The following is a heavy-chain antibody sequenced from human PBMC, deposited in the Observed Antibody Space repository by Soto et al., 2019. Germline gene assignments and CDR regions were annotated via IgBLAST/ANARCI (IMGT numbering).Heavy chain of an antibody. CDR3: ATPGPFCSGSYSFDY. CDR2: IYYTGST. D-gene: IGHD3-10*02. J-gene: IGHJ4*02. Sequence: WIRLPPGKGLEWIGSIYYTGSTYYNRSLESRVTISVDMSKNQLSLRLSSVTAADTAVYYCATPGPFCSGSYSFDYGGLATPVTVS. V-gene: IGHV4-39*01.